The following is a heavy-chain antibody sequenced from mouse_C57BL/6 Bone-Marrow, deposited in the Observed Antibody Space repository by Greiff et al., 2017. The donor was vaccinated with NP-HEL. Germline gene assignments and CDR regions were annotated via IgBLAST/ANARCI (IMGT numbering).Heavy chain of an antibody. CDR2: IYPGDGDT. CDR3: ARKGYSNYERGMDY. D-gene: IGHD2-5*01. J-gene: IGHJ4*01. Sequence: VQLHQSGAELVKPGASVKISCKASGYAFSSYWMNWVKQRPGKGLEWIGQIYPGDGDTNYNGKFKGKATLTADKSSSTAYMQLSSLTSEDSAVYFGARKGYSNYERGMDYWGQGTSVTVSS. CDR1: GYAFSSYW. V-gene: IGHV1-80*01.